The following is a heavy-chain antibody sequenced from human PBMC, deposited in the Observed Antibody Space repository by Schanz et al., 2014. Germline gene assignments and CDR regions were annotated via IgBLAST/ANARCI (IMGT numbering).Heavy chain of an antibody. CDR2: IIPILGIP. J-gene: IGHJ4*02. D-gene: IGHD3-10*01. V-gene: IGHV1-69*02. CDR1: GGTFSSYA. CDR3: ARGRGFYDY. Sequence: QVQLVQSGAEVKKPGSPVKVSCKSSGGTFSSYAISWVRQAPGQGLEWMGRIIPILGIPNYAQKFQGRVTFTADKSTSTAYMELSSLRSEDTAVYYCARGRGFYDYWGQGTLVTVSS.